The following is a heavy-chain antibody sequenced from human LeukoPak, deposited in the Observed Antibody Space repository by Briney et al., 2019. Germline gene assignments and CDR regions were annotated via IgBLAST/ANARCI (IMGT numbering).Heavy chain of an antibody. CDR2: IYYSGST. CDR1: GGSISSYY. D-gene: IGHD2-15*01. Sequence: SETLSLTCTVSGGSISSYYWSWIRQPPGKGLEWIGYIYYSGSTNYNPSLKSRVTTSVDTSKNQFSLKLSSVTAADTAVYYCVRDRRCSGGNCYSSWFDPWGQGTLVTVSS. J-gene: IGHJ5*02. CDR3: VRDRRCSGGNCYSSWFDP. V-gene: IGHV4-59*01.